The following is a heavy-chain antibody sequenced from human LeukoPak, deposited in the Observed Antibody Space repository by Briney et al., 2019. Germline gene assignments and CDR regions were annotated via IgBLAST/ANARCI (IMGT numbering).Heavy chain of an antibody. CDR1: GLPFRTYK. Sequence: PGGPLRLSGVAPGLPFRTYKISWFRKPPGKGLNGVANKNKDGSEKTYLDSVKGRFTISRDNAKNSLYLQMNSLRAEDTAVYYCARAIPYSGIYIWYFDSWGQGTLVTVSS. D-gene: IGHD1-26*01. J-gene: IGHJ4*02. V-gene: IGHV3-7*01. CDR3: ARAIPYSGIYIWYFDS. CDR2: KNKDGSEK.